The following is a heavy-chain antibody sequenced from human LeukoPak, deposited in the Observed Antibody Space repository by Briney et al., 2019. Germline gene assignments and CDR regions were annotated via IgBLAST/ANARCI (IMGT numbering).Heavy chain of an antibody. CDR1: GGSFSGYY. Sequence: SETLSLTCAVYGGSFSGYYWSWIRQPPGKGLEWIGEINHRGSTNYNPSLKSRVTISVDTSKNQFSLKLSSVTAADTAVYYCARGRSSSWYIGYYYYGMDVWGQGTTVTVSS. CDR3: ARGRSSSWYIGYYYYGMDV. V-gene: IGHV4-34*01. CDR2: INHRGST. D-gene: IGHD6-13*01. J-gene: IGHJ6*02.